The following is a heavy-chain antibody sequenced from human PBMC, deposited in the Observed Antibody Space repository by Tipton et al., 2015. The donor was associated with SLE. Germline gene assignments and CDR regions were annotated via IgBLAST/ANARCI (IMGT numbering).Heavy chain of an antibody. CDR3: ARLLRFLETNYYYYGMDV. Sequence: TLSLTCTVSGGSISRYYWSWIRQSPGKGLEWIGYIYYSGSTKYNPSLKSRVAISVDTSKNQFSLKLSSVTAADTAVYYCARLLRFLETNYYYYGMDVWGQGTTVTVSS. V-gene: IGHV4-59*12. J-gene: IGHJ6*02. CDR1: GGSISRYY. CDR2: IYYSGST. D-gene: IGHD3-3*01.